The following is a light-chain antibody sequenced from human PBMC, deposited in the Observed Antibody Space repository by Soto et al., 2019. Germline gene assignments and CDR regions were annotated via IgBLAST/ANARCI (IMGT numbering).Light chain of an antibody. CDR3: SSYAGSKNFIL. CDR2: EVN. Sequence: QSALTQPPSASGSPGQSVTISCTGTSSDVGGYNYVSWYQQHPGKAPKLIIYEVNKRPSGVPDRFSGSKSGSTASLTVSGLQAEDEADYFCSSYAGSKNFILFGGGTKLTVL. V-gene: IGLV2-8*01. CDR1: SSDVGGYNY. J-gene: IGLJ2*01.